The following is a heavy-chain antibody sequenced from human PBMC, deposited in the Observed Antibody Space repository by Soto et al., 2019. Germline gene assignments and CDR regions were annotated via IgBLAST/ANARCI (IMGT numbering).Heavy chain of an antibody. CDR1: GYSFTGQY. CDR3: ARESVLTGTHHFDS. Sequence: GASVKFSCKASGYSFTGQYIHWVRQAPGQGLEWMGWINPNSGGTNYAQKFQGRVTMTRDMSTSTAYMELSRLISDDTAVYYCARESVLTGTHHFDSWGQGTRVTVSS. V-gene: IGHV1-2*02. D-gene: IGHD1-7*01. J-gene: IGHJ4*02. CDR2: INPNSGGT.